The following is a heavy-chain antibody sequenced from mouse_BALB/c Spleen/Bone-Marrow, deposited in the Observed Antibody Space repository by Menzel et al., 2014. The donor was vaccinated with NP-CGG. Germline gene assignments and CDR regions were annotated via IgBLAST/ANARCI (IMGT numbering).Heavy chain of an antibody. CDR3: ARPYRYYFDY. V-gene: IGHV5-6-3*01. CDR2: INSNGGST. J-gene: IGHJ2*01. D-gene: IGHD2-14*01. CDR1: GFTFSSYG. Sequence: EVQLVESGGGLVQPGGSLKLSGAASGFTFSSYGMSWVRQTPDKRLELVATINSNGGSTYYPDSVKGRFTISRDNAKNALYLQRSSLKSEDTAMYYCARPYRYYFDYWGQGTTLTVSS.